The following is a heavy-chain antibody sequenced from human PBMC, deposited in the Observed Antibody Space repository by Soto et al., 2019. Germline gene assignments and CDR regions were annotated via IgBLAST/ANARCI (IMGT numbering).Heavy chain of an antibody. J-gene: IGHJ6*02. CDR3: ARALVARNYYYGMDV. Sequence: PSETLSLTCAVYGGSISSYYWSWIRQPPGKGLEWIGYIYYSGSTNYNPSLKSRVTISVDTSKNQFPLKLSSVTAADTAVYYCARALVARNYYYGMDVWGQGTTVTVSS. CDR1: GGSISSYY. V-gene: IGHV4-59*01. D-gene: IGHD5-12*01. CDR2: IYYSGST.